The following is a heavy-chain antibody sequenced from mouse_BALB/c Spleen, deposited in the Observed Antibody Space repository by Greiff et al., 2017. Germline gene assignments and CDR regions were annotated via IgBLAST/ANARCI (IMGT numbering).Heavy chain of an antibody. V-gene: IGHV2-6-7*02. CDR1: GFSLTGYG. D-gene: IGHD1-2*01. Sequence: VQLQQSGPGLVAPSQSLSITCTVSGFSLTGYGVNWVRQPPGKGLEWLGMIWGDGSTDYNSALKSRLSISKDNSKSQVFLKINSLQTDDTARYYCARDAAATAMDYWGQGTSVTVSS. CDR3: ARDAAATAMDY. CDR2: IWGDGST. J-gene: IGHJ4*01.